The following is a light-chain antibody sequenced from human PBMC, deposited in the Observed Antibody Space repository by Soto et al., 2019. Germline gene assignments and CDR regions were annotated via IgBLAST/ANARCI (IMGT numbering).Light chain of an antibody. Sequence: DIQRTQSPSSLSASVEDRVIITCRASQSISNHLNWYQQEPGKAPKLLIFAASSLQSGVPSRFSGSRSGPDFTLTISSLQPEDFATYYCQQSYSSPPTFGQGTKV. J-gene: IGKJ1*01. CDR2: AAS. CDR3: QQSYSSPPT. V-gene: IGKV1-39*01. CDR1: QSISNH.